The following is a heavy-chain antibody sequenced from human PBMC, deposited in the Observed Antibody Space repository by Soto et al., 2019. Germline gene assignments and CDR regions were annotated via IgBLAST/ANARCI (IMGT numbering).Heavy chain of an antibody. CDR3: ARWVGDIQSAHYGMDV. Sequence: GGSLRLSCAASGSTFSSYAMHWVRQAPGKGLEWVAVISYDGSNKYYADSVKGRFTISRDNSKNTLYLQMNSLRAEDTAVYYCARWVGDIQSAHYGMDVWGQGTTVTVSS. CDR2: ISYDGSNK. J-gene: IGHJ6*02. V-gene: IGHV3-30-3*01. D-gene: IGHD3-10*01. CDR1: GSTFSSYA.